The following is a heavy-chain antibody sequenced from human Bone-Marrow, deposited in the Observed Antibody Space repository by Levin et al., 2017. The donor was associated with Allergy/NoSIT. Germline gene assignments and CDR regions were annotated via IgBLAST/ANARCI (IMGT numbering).Heavy chain of an antibody. CDR1: GDSVSSNRAV. V-gene: IGHV6-1*01. Sequence: SETLSLTCAISGDSVSSNRAVWNWIRQSPSRGLEWLGRTYYNSKWYYDYAVSVKSRISINPETSKNQLSLQLKSVTPEDTAIYYCARVGGTGLSFDDWGQGTLVTVSS. D-gene: IGHD3-16*01. J-gene: IGHJ4*02. CDR3: ARVGGTGLSFDD. CDR2: TYYNSKWYY.